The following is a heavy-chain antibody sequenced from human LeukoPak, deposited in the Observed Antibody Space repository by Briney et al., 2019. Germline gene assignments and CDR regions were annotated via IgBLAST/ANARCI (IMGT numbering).Heavy chain of an antibody. CDR1: GFPFSRYW. V-gene: IGHV3-7*05. D-gene: IGHD1-26*01. CDR3: ARGWELDP. J-gene: IGHJ5*02. CDR2: IKQDGSEK. Sequence: GGSLRLSCAASGFPFSRYWLSWVRQAPGKGLEWVANIKQDGSEKYYVDSVKGRFTISRDNAKNSLYLQMKSLRVEDTAVYYCARGWELDPWGQGTLVTVSS.